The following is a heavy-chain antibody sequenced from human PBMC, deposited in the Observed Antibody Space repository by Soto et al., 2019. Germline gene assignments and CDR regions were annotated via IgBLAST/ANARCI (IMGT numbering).Heavy chain of an antibody. CDR3: ARDRVETPDDI. CDR2: ISYDGSNK. D-gene: IGHD2-15*01. V-gene: IGHV3-30-3*01. J-gene: IGHJ3*02. CDR1: GFTFSTYA. Sequence: GGSLRLSCAASGFTFSTYAMHWVRQAPGKGLEWVALISYDGSNKYYADSVKGRFTISRDTSKNTLCLQMNSLRAEDTAVYYCARDRVETPDDICGQGTMVTVSS.